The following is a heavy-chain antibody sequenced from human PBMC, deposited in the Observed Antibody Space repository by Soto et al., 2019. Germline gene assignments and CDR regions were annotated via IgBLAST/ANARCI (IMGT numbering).Heavy chain of an antibody. CDR3: ARPYCSGGSCYSSFDY. D-gene: IGHD2-15*01. J-gene: IGHJ4*02. CDR1: GGTFSSYA. Sequence: SVKVSCKASGGTFSSYAISWARQAPGQGLEWMGGIIPIFGTANYAQKFQGRVTITADESTSTAYMELSSLRSEDTAVYYCARPYCSGGSCYSSFDYWGQGTLVTVSS. CDR2: IIPIFGTA. V-gene: IGHV1-69*13.